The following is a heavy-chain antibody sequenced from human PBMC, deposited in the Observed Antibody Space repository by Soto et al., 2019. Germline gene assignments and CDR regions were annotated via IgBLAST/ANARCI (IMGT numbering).Heavy chain of an antibody. CDR2: ISVYNGNT. CDR3: ATSYDSGFDP. CDR1: GYTFTSYG. Sequence: ASVKVSCKASGYTFTSYGISWVRQAPGQGLEWMGWISVYNGNTDYAQKFQGRVTMTTDTSTSTAYMELRSLRSDDTAVYYCATSYDSGFDPWGQGTLVTVSS. D-gene: IGHD5-12*01. J-gene: IGHJ5*02. V-gene: IGHV1-18*04.